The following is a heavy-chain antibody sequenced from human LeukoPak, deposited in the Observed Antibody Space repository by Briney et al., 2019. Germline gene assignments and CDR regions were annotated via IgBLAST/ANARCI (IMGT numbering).Heavy chain of an antibody. Sequence: PSETLSLTCTVSGGSISSSSYYWGWIRQPPGKGLEWIGSIYYSGSTYYNPSLRSRVTISVDTSKNQFSLKLSSVTAADTAVYYCAREDPERTTVPYGGDYWGQGTLVTVSS. D-gene: IGHD4-17*01. CDR3: AREDPERTTVPYGGDY. CDR2: IYYSGST. V-gene: IGHV4-39*07. CDR1: GGSISSSSYY. J-gene: IGHJ4*02.